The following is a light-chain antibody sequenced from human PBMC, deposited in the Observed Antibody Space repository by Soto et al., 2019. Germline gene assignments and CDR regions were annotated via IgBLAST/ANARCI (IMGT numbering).Light chain of an antibody. J-gene: IGKJ1*01. V-gene: IGKV3-20*01. Sequence: NVLAPSQVTLTWFRGRSGNLHFRASQSISSTYLTWYHKKPGQHHRLIIYDASRRATGIPDRFSGSGSGTDFSLTISRLEPEECTVDDCQSYDSARWTFGLGTKVDIK. CDR1: QSISSTY. CDR2: DAS. CDR3: QSYDSARWT.